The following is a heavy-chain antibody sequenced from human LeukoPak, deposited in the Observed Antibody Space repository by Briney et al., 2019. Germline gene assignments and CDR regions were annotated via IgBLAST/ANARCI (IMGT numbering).Heavy chain of an antibody. Sequence: GASVKVSCKASGYTFAGYGISWVRQAPGQGLEWMGWISGYNGDTNYAQKLQGRVTMTTDTSTNTAYMEVRSLRSDDTAVYYCARDALSRVGATYDWGQGTLVTVSS. V-gene: IGHV1-18*01. D-gene: IGHD1-26*01. CDR1: GYTFAGYG. CDR2: ISGYNGDT. CDR3: ARDALSRVGATYD. J-gene: IGHJ4*02.